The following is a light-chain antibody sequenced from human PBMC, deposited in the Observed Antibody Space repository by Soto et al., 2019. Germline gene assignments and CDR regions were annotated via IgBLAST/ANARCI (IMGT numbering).Light chain of an antibody. Sequence: EIQITQSPATLSVSPGERATLSCRASQSVDGNLAWYQQKPGQAPRLLIYGASTRATGISGRFSGSGSGTEFTLTISSLQSEDFGVYYCQQYNNWWTFGQGTKVDIK. J-gene: IGKJ1*01. V-gene: IGKV3-15*01. CDR2: GAS. CDR1: QSVDGN. CDR3: QQYNNWWT.